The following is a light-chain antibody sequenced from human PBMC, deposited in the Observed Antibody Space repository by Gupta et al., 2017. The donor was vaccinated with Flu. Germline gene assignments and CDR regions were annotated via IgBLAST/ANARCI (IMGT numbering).Light chain of an antibody. CDR1: QSLSTGY. V-gene: IGKV3-20*01. CDR2: STS. Sequence: EILLSQSPGTLSLSRGERATLSCWASQSLSTGYLAWYQHKPGQAPRLLIHSTSNRATGTPDRFSGSGSGTDFTLTISRLEPEDFAVYSCQHYGSSPPFSFGQGTKLEIK. CDR3: QHYGSSPPFS. J-gene: IGKJ2*03.